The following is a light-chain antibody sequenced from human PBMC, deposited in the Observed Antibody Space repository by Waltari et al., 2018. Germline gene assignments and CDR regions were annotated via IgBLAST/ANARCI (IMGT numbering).Light chain of an antibody. V-gene: IGKV1D-8*03. CDR3: QHYYNFPWT. Sequence: VIWMTQSPSLLSASPGDRVTITCRMSQGISTYLAWYQQKPGRAPDLLIYGASILHSGVPSRFSGSGSGTDFTLTISSLQSEDVATYYCQHYYNFPWTFGKGTKVEIK. CDR2: GAS. J-gene: IGKJ1*01. CDR1: QGISTY.